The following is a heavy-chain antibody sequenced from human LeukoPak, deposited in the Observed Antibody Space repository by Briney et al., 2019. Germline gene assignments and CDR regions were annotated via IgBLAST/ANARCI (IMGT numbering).Heavy chain of an antibody. CDR2: ISAYNGNT. CDR1: GYTFTSYG. J-gene: IGHJ6*02. Sequence: ASVKVSCKASGYTFTSYGISWVRQAPGQGLEWMGWISAYNGNTNYAQKLQGRVTMTTDTSTSTAYMELRSLRSDDTAVYYCARSLADYYDSSGYVPYYYYGMDVWGQGTTVTVSS. V-gene: IGHV1-18*01. CDR3: ARSLADYYDSSGYVPYYYYGMDV. D-gene: IGHD3-22*01.